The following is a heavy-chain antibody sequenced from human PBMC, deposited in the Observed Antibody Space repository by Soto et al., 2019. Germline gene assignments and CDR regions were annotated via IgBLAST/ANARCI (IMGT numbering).Heavy chain of an antibody. Sequence: QVQLVESGGGVVQPGRSLRLSCAASGSTFSSYGMHWVRQAPGKGLEWVAVISYDGSNKYYADSVKGRFTISRDNSKNTLYLQMNSLRAEDTAVYYCAKDWGIAAADDYWGQGTLVTVSS. D-gene: IGHD6-13*01. CDR2: ISYDGSNK. V-gene: IGHV3-30*18. CDR3: AKDWGIAAADDY. CDR1: GSTFSSYG. J-gene: IGHJ4*02.